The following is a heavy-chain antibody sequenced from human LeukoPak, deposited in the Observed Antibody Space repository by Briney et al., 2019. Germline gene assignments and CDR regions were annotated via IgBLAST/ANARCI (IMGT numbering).Heavy chain of an antibody. CDR3: ARGNYFDY. V-gene: IGHV3-66*01. CDR2: IYSDGRT. J-gene: IGHJ4*02. CDR1: GFTQSNHW. Sequence: GGSLRLSCAASGFTQSNHWMSWVRQAPGRGLEWVSIIYSDGRTYYADSVKGRFTISRDNSKNTLYLQMNSLRAEDTAVYYCARGNYFDYWGQGTLVTVSS.